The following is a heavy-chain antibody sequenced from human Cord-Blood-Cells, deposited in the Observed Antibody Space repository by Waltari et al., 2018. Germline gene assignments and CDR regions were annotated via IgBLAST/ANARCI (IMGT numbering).Heavy chain of an antibody. CDR2: IYTRGST. D-gene: IGHD4-17*01. Sequence: QVQLQESGPGLVKPSETLSLTCTVSGGSISSYYWSWIRQPAGKGLEWIGRIYTRGSTNYHPSLKSRVTMSVDTSKNQFSLKLSSVTAADTAVYYCARDKVDYGAGMGYYYYMDVWGKGTTVTVSS. J-gene: IGHJ6*03. CDR1: GGSISSYY. CDR3: ARDKVDYGAGMGYYYYMDV. V-gene: IGHV4-4*07.